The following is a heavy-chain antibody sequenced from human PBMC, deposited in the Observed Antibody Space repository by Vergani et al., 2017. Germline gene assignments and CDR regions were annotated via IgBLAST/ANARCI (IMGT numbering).Heavy chain of an antibody. J-gene: IGHJ6*02. CDR2: IVVGSGNT. D-gene: IGHD6-19*01. CDR1: GFTFTSSA. Sequence: QLVQSGAEVKKPGTSVKVSCKASGFTFTSSAVQWVRQARGQRLEWIGWIVVGSGNTNYAQKFQERVTITRDMSTSTAYMELSSLRSEDTAVYYCAAGGQWLVRRNDYYYYYGMDVWGQGTTVTVSS. V-gene: IGHV1-58*01. CDR3: AAGGQWLVRRNDYYYYYGMDV.